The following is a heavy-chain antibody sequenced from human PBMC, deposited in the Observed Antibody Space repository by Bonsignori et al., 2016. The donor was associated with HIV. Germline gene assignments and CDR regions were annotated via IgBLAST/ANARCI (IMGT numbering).Heavy chain of an antibody. CDR2: INHSGST. Sequence: QVQLQQWGAGLLKPSETLSLTCAVYGGSFSDYYWNWIRQPPGKGLEWIGEINHSGSTNYNPSLKSRVIISVDTSKNQVSLKLSSVTAADTAVYYCARHRVAGLSYYYGMDVWGQGDHGHRLL. J-gene: IGHJ6*02. CDR1: GGSFSDYY. D-gene: IGHD6-19*01. CDR3: ARHRVAGLSYYYGMDV. V-gene: IGHV4-34*01.